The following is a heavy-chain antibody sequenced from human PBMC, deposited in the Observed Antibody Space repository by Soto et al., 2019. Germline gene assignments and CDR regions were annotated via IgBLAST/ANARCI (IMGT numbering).Heavy chain of an antibody. CDR2: IWYDGSNK. D-gene: IGHD4-17*01. J-gene: IGHJ6*02. Sequence: QVQLVESGGGVVQPGRSLRLSCAASGFTFSSYGMHWVRQAPGKGLEWVAVIWYDGSNKYYADSVKGRFTISRDNSKNTLYLQMNSLRAEDTAVYYCARDYDYGEYGMDVWGHGTTVTVSS. CDR1: GFTFSSYG. CDR3: ARDYDYGEYGMDV. V-gene: IGHV3-33*01.